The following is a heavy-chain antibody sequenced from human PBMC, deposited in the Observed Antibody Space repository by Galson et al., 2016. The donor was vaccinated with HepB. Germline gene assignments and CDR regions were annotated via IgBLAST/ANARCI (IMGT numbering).Heavy chain of an antibody. J-gene: IGHJ4*02. Sequence: SLRLSCAASGFNLENYWITWVRQAPGKGLEWVANIEQGGSERYYVDSVKGRFTIFRDDAKNSLYLEMNSLRVEDTAVYYCARDPHQVWGQGTLVTVSS. CDR1: GFNLENYW. CDR2: IEQGGSER. CDR3: ARDPHQV. V-gene: IGHV3-7*01.